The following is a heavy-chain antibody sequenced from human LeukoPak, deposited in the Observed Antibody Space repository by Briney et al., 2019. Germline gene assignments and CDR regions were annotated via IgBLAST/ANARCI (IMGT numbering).Heavy chain of an antibody. CDR2: ISGGGNST. Sequence: GGSLRLSCTASGFTFSSYAMSWVRQAPGKGLEWVSAISGGGNSTYYADSVKGRFTISRDNSKNTLYLQMNSLRAEDTAVYYCAKGSPGLYYDSSDPPFDYWGQGTLVTVSS. CDR3: AKGSPGLYYDSSDPPFDY. J-gene: IGHJ4*02. CDR1: GFTFSSYA. V-gene: IGHV3-23*01. D-gene: IGHD3-22*01.